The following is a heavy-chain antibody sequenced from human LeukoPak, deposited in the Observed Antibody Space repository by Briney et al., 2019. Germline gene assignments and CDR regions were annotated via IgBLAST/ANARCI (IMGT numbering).Heavy chain of an antibody. CDR2: IYYSGST. CDR1: GGPISSYY. J-gene: IGHJ3*02. Sequence: SETLSLTCTVSGGPISSYYWSWIRQPPGKGLEWIGYIYYSGSTNYNPSLKSRVTISVDTSKNQFSLKLSSVTAADTAVYYCARVSRDAFDIWGQGTMVTVSS. V-gene: IGHV4-59*01. CDR3: ARVSRDAFDI.